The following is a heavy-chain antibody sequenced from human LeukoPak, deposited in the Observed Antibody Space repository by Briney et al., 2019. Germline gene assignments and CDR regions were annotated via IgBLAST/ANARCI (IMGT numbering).Heavy chain of an antibody. CDR3: ARHEESSTRTPPFDY. Sequence: SETLSLTCTVSGGSISSSSYYWGWIRQPPGKGLEWIGSIYYSGSTYYNPSLKSRVTISVDTSKNQFSLKLSSVTAADTAVYYCARHEESSTRTPPFDYWGQGTLVTVSS. J-gene: IGHJ4*02. D-gene: IGHD2-2*01. CDR2: IYYSGST. V-gene: IGHV4-39*01. CDR1: GGSISSSSYY.